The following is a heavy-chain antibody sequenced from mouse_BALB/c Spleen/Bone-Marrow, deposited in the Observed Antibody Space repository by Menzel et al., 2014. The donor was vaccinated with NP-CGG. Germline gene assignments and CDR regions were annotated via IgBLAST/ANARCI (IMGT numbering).Heavy chain of an antibody. J-gene: IGHJ3*01. CDR3: ARWLLRAY. Sequence: QVQLQQSAAELARPGASVRMSCKASGYTFTSYTMHWVKQRPGQGLEWIGYINPSSGYTEYNQKFKDKTTLTADKSSSTAYMQLSSLTSEDSAVYYCARWLLRAYWGQGTLVTVSA. CDR1: GYTFTSYT. V-gene: IGHV1-4*02. CDR2: INPSSGYT. D-gene: IGHD2-3*01.